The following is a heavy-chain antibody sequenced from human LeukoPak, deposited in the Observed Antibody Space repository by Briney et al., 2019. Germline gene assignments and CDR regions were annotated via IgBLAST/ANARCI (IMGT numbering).Heavy chain of an antibody. D-gene: IGHD3-9*01. CDR3: ARLYYDILTGYSPLDY. Sequence: PGGSLRLSCAASGLTFSSYAMSWVRQAPGKGLEWISYISSSSSSTNYADSVKGRLTISRDNAKNSLYLHMNDLRAEDTAIYYCARLYYDILTGYSPLDYWGQGTLVTVSS. J-gene: IGHJ4*02. CDR2: ISSSSSST. CDR1: GLTFSSYA. V-gene: IGHV3-48*04.